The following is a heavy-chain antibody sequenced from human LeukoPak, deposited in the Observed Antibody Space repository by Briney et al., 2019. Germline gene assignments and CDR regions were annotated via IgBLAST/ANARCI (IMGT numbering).Heavy chain of an antibody. CDR2: ISYDESNK. V-gene: IGHV3-30*04. J-gene: IGHJ1*01. CDR3: ARFPSSGWTRGYFQH. D-gene: IGHD6-19*01. CDR1: KFTFSSYT. Sequence: GGSLRLSCAASKFTFSSYTMHWVRQAPGKGLEWVAVISYDESNKYYADSVKGRFTISRDNSRNTLYLEMNSLRIEDTAVYYCARFPSSGWTRGYFQHWGQGTLVTVSS.